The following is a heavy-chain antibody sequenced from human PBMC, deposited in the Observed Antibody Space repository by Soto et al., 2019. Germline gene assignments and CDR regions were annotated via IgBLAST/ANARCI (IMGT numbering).Heavy chain of an antibody. CDR2: ISSSGSTI. CDR1: GFTFSDDY. J-gene: IGHJ4*02. D-gene: IGHD3-22*01. V-gene: IGHV3-11*01. Sequence: GGSLRLSSAASGFTFSDDYMSWIRQAPGKRLEWVSYISSSGSTIYYADSVKGRFTISRDNAKNSLYLQMNSLRAEDTAVYYCARVSISDYDSRGELYDYPGRGTPVPVSS. CDR3: ARVSISDYDSRGELYDY.